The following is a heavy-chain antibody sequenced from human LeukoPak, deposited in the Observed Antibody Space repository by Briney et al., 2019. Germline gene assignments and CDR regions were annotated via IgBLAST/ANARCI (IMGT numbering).Heavy chain of an antibody. J-gene: IGHJ6*02. CDR1: GFTFSNYW. Sequence: GGSLRLSCAASGFTFSNYWMNWVRQAPGKGLEWVASINHNGNVNYCVDSVKGRFTISRDNAKNSLYLQMSNLRAEDTAVYFCARGGGLDVWGQGATVTVSS. CDR3: ARGGGLDV. V-gene: IGHV3-7*03. D-gene: IGHD3-16*01. CDR2: INHNGNVN.